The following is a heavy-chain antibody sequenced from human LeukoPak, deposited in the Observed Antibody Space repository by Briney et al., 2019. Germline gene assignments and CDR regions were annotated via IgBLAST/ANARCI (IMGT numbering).Heavy chain of an antibody. CDR2: INHSGST. Sequence: PSETLSLTCAVYGGPFSGYYWSWIRQPPGKGLEWIGEINHSGSTNYNPSLKSRVTISVDTSKNQFSLKLSSVTAADTAVYYCARGSGGDWFDPWGQGTLVTVSS. J-gene: IGHJ5*02. V-gene: IGHV4-34*01. CDR1: GGPFSGYY. D-gene: IGHD3-16*01. CDR3: ARGSGGDWFDP.